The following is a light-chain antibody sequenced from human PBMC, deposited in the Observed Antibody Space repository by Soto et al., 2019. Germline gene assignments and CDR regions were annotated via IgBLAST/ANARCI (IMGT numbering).Light chain of an antibody. J-gene: IGKJ2*01. V-gene: IGKV1-5*01. Sequence: DIQMTQSPSTLSASVGDRVTITCRASQSISSWLARYQQKPGKVPKRLIYSASSLQNGVPSRFSGSGSETVFTLTISSLQPEDFATYFCLQHSDYPFTFGQGTRLEI. CDR2: SAS. CDR3: LQHSDYPFT. CDR1: QSISSW.